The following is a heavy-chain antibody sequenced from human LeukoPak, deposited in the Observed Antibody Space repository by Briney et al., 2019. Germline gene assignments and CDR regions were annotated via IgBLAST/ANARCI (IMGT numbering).Heavy chain of an antibody. CDR3: AKWGRDGYNNGY. CDR2: ISYDGSNK. CDR1: GFTFSSYG. J-gene: IGHJ4*02. Sequence: GGSLRLSCAASGFTFSSYGMHWVSQAPGKGLEWVAVISYDGSNKYYADSVKGRFTISRDNSKNTLYLQMNSLRAEDTAVYYCAKWGRDGYNNGYWGQGTLVTVSS. D-gene: IGHD5-24*01. V-gene: IGHV3-30*18.